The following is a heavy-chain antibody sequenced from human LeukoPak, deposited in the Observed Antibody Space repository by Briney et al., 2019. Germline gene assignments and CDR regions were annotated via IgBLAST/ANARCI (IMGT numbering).Heavy chain of an antibody. CDR3: ARHYYYDSSGYTTPPGY. CDR2: ISSSSSYI. CDR1: GFTFSSYS. Sequence: GGSLRLSCAASGFTFSSYSMNWVRQAPGKGLEWDSSISSSSSYIYYADSVKGRFTISRDNAKNSLYLQMNSLRAEDTAVYYCARHYYYDSSGYTTPPGYWGQGTLVSVSS. D-gene: IGHD3-22*01. J-gene: IGHJ4*02. V-gene: IGHV3-21*01.